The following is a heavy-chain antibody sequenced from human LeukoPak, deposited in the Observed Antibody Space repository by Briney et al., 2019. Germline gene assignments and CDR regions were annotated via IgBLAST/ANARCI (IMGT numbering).Heavy chain of an antibody. Sequence: GGSLRLSCAASGFTFSNYNFHWVRQAPGKGLEWVAVISYDGSNKYYADSVKGRFTISRDNSKNTLYLQMNSLRAEDTAVYYCARANSGSYYGYFDYWGQGTLVTVSS. CDR2: ISYDGSNK. CDR3: ARANSGSYYGYFDY. J-gene: IGHJ4*02. D-gene: IGHD1-26*01. CDR1: GFTFSNYN. V-gene: IGHV3-30*19.